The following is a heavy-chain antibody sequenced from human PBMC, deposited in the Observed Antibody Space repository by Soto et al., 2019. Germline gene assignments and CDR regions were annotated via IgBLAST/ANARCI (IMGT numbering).Heavy chain of an antibody. D-gene: IGHD1-26*01. CDR1: GGSISRSSYY. CDR2: IYYSGNI. Sequence: SETLSLTCTVSGGSISRSSYYWGWIRQPPGKGLEWIGSIYYSGNIYHNPSLKSRVTMSIDTSKNQFSLKVSSVTATDTAVYFCARHSGSGSLLDYWGQGTLVTVSS. V-gene: IGHV4-39*01. J-gene: IGHJ4*02. CDR3: ARHSGSGSLLDY.